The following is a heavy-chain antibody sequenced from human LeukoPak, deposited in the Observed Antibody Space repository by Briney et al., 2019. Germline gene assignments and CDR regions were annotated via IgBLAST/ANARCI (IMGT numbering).Heavy chain of an antibody. CDR3: ARDSGSSSSHYCYYYYMDV. Sequence: GGSLRLSCAASGFTVSSNYMSWVRQAPGKGLEWVSVIYSGGSTYYADSVKGRFTISRDNSKNTLYLQMNSLRAEDTAVYYCARDSGSSSSHYCYYYYMDVWGKGTTVTVPS. V-gene: IGHV3-66*02. D-gene: IGHD6-6*01. J-gene: IGHJ6*03. CDR1: GFTVSSNY. CDR2: IYSGGST.